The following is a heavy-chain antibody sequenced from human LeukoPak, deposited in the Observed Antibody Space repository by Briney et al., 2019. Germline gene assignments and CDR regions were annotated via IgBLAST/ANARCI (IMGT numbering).Heavy chain of an antibody. Sequence: GRSQSLSCAASGFTFSSYAMHWVRQAPGKGLEWVAVISYDGSNKYYADSVKGRFTISRDNSKNTLYLQMNSLRAEDTAVYYCARSKYSSGWYGGGDYFVYSGERGLVTVSS. V-gene: IGHV3-30-3*01. J-gene: IGHJ4*02. D-gene: IGHD6-19*01. CDR2: ISYDGSNK. CDR1: GFTFSSYA. CDR3: ARSKYSSGWYGGGDYFVY.